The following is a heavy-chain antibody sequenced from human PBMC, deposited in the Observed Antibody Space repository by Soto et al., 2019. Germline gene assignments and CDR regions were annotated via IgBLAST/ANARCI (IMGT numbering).Heavy chain of an antibody. Sequence: QVQLQESGPGLVKPSQTLSLTCTVSGDSISSGDYYWSWIRQPPGKGLEWIGYIYYSGSTYYNPSLKSRVTISVDTSKNQFSLKLSSVTAADTAVYYCARDIVLVPFFFGYYGMDGWGQGTTVTVSS. J-gene: IGHJ6*01. CDR1: GDSISSGDYY. D-gene: IGHD2-2*01. V-gene: IGHV4-30-4*01. CDR2: IYYSGST. CDR3: ARDIVLVPFFFGYYGMDG.